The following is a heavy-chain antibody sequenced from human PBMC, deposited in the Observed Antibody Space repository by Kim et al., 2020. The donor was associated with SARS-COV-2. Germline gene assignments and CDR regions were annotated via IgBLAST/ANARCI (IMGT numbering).Heavy chain of an antibody. D-gene: IGHD6-13*01. Sequence: DSVKGRFTISRDNAKNSLYLQMNSLRAEDTALYYCAKDMYSSGWYGGFDYWGQGTLVTVSS. V-gene: IGHV3-9*01. CDR3: AKDMYSSGWYGGFDY. J-gene: IGHJ4*02.